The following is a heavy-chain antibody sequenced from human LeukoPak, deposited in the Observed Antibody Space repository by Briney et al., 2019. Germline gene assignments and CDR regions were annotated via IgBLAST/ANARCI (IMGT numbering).Heavy chain of an antibody. Sequence: SETLSLTCLVAGGSLSSFYWSWIRQPAGKGLEWIGRIYTSGSPNYNPSLKSRVTMSGDTSKKQFSLKLSSVTAADRAGYCCARESYSGSYYRFDPWGQGTLVTVSS. CDR3: ARESYSGSYYRFDP. D-gene: IGHD1-26*01. V-gene: IGHV4-4*07. CDR1: GGSLSSFY. CDR2: IYTSGSP. J-gene: IGHJ5*02.